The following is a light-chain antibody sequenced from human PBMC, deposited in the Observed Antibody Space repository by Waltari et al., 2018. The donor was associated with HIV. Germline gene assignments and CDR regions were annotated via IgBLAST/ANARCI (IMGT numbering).Light chain of an antibody. CDR2: EAI. CDR1: QVFGV. Sequence: SPRATQVFGVCWAYYHQNPCQTPWLLIEEAIHSVTGIPARFSGSGTGTDVTRTISCLVPEEFAVYYCQQRSNWPPTGSFGGGTKVEIQ. CDR3: QQRSNWPPTGS. V-gene: IGKV3-11*01. J-gene: IGKJ4*01.